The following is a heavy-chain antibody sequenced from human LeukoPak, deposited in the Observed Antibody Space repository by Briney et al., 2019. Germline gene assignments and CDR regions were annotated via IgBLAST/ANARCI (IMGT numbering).Heavy chain of an antibody. V-gene: IGHV1-69*13. CDR2: IIPIFGTA. CDR1: GGTFSSYA. Sequence: SVKVSCKASGGTFSSYAISWVRQAPGQGLEWMGGIIPIFGTANYAQKFQGRVTITADESTSTAYMELSSLRSEDTAVYYCARSLGVVAATWYYYYMDVWGKGTTVTVSS. J-gene: IGHJ6*03. CDR3: ARSLGVVAATWYYYYMDV. D-gene: IGHD2-15*01.